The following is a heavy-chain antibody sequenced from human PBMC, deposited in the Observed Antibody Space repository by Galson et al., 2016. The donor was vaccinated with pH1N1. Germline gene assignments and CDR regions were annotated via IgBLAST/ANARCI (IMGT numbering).Heavy chain of an antibody. CDR3: ARWPGAVPGTNNENYMDV. V-gene: IGHV2-70*11. CDR1: GFSLSTSGMS. D-gene: IGHD6-19*01. Sequence: PALVKPTQTLTLTCTFSGFSLSTSGMSVSWIRQPPGKALEWLARIDWDDDKYYRTSLKTRLTISKDTSKNQVVLTMTNMDPVDTASYSCARWPGAVPGTNNENYMDVWGKGTTVTVSS. J-gene: IGHJ6*03. CDR2: IDWDDDK.